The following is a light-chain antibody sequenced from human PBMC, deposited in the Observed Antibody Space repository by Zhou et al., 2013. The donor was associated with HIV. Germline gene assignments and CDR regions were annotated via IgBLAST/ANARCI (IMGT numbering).Light chain of an antibody. V-gene: IGKV3D-20*02. J-gene: IGKJ4*01. Sequence: EIVLTQSPVTLSVSPGERATLSCRASQSVSSNLAWYQQKPGQAPRLLIYGASIRATGIPDRFSGSGSGTDFTLTISRLEPEDFAVYYCQQRSNWPPTFGGGT. CDR1: QSVSSN. CDR3: QQRSNWPPT. CDR2: GAS.